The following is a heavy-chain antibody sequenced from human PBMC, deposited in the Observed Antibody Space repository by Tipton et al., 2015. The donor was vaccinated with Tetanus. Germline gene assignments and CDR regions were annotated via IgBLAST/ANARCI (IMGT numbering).Heavy chain of an antibody. CDR2: IYTSGTT. J-gene: IGHJ4*02. D-gene: IGHD3-10*01. V-gene: IGHV4-4*07. CDR3: ARGIWFGPGPKFYFDS. Sequence: LRLSCTVSGGSMISCYWSWIRQPAGKGLEWIGRIYTSGTTNYNPSLKSRVTMSLDTSKNQFSLKLNSVTAADTAVYYCARGIWFGPGPKFYFDSWGQGTLVAVSS. CDR1: GGSMISCY.